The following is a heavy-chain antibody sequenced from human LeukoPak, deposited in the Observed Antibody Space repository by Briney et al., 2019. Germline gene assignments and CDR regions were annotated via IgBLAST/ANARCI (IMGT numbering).Heavy chain of an antibody. D-gene: IGHD2-2*01. CDR1: GFTFRSYG. V-gene: IGHV3-30*02. CDR2: IRYDGSNK. J-gene: IGHJ6*03. CDR3: AKGVVVPAATYMDV. Sequence: GGSLRLSCAASGFTFRSYGMHWVRQAPGKGLEWVTFIRYDGSNKYYTDSVKGRFTISRDNSKNTLYLQMNSLRAEDTAVYYCAKGVVVPAATYMDVWGKGTTVTVSS.